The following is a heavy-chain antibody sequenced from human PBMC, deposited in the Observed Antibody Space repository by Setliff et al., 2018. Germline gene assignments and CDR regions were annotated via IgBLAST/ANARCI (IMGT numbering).Heavy chain of an antibody. CDR3: ARDRYCSSASCYATQYNWFDP. CDR1: GFTFSSYT. D-gene: IGHD2-2*01. Sequence: GGSLRLSCAASGFTFSSYTMNWVRQAPGQGLEWVSSIDSSSTIYYADSVKGRFTISRDNAKNSLYLQMNSLRAEDTAVYYCARDRYCSSASCYATQYNWFDPWGQGTLVTVSS. CDR2: IDSSSTI. J-gene: IGHJ5*02. V-gene: IGHV3-48*01.